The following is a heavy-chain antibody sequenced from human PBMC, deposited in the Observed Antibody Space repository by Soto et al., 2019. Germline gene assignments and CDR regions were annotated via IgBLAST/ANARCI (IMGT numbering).Heavy chain of an antibody. CDR2: MNPNSGNT. J-gene: IGHJ6*02. V-gene: IGHV1-8*01. D-gene: IGHD3-3*01. Sequence: QVQLVQSGAEVKKPGASVKVSCKASGYTFTSYDINWVRQATGQGLEWMGWMNPNSGNTGYAQKFQGRVTMTMNTSISTAYMELSSLRSEDTAVYYCARWWEGVTIFGVAHGMDVWGQGTTVTVSS. CDR1: GYTFTSYD. CDR3: ARWWEGVTIFGVAHGMDV.